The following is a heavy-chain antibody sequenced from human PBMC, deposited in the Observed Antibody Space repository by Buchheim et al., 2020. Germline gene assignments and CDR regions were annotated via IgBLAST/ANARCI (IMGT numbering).Heavy chain of an antibody. J-gene: IGHJ4*02. CDR3: VRGGSCPVDDCYWAFEY. CDR1: GFPFTGHG. V-gene: IGHV3-23*01. D-gene: IGHD2-15*01. Sequence: EVQLLESGGGLVQPGGSLRLSCAASGFPFTGHGVAWVRQAPGKGPEWVSLTTGSGHKTKYTDSVEGRFTLSRDISENTVFLQMDSLRAEDTAVYYCVRGGSCPVDDCYWAFEYWGPGTL. CDR2: TTGSGHKT.